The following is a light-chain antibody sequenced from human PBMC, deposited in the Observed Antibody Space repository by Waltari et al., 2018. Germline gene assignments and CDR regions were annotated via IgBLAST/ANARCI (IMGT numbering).Light chain of an antibody. J-gene: IGLJ1*01. CDR2: SNN. V-gene: IGLV1-44*01. CDR1: SSNIGRNT. Sequence: QSVLTQPPSASGTPGQRVTISCSGSSSNIGRNTVNWYLHLPGPAPKLLIYSNNQRPSGVPDRFSGSKSGTSASLAISGLQSEDEADYYCAAWDDSLNGYVFGTGTKVTV. CDR3: AAWDDSLNGYV.